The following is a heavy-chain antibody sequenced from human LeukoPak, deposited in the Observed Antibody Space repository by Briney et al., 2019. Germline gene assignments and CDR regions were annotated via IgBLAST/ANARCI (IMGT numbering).Heavy chain of an antibody. Sequence: GGSLRLSCAASGFTFSSYAMSWVRQAPATGLERVSAISGSGGSTYYADPVKGRCTITRDNSKNTLYPQMNSPRTDAAAAYYCAKSNPPRCLCSTSCYEADWGQGTLVTVSS. J-gene: IGHJ4*02. CDR2: ISGSGGST. CDR1: GFTFSSYA. D-gene: IGHD2-2*01. CDR3: AKSNPPRCLCSTSCYEAD. V-gene: IGHV3-23*01.